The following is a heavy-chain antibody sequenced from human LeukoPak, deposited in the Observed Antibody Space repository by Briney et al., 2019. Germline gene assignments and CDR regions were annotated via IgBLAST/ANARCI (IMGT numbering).Heavy chain of an antibody. Sequence: GGSLRLSCAASRFTFNSYGMNWVRQAPGKGLEWVAFIQYDGSNKYYADSVKGRFTVSRDNSKSTVYLQMNDLRGEDTAVYYCTKAKGQSWLFSHYWGRGTLVTVSS. CDR3: TKAKGQSWLFSHY. D-gene: IGHD3-22*01. CDR2: IQYDGSNK. V-gene: IGHV3-30*02. J-gene: IGHJ4*02. CDR1: RFTFNSYG.